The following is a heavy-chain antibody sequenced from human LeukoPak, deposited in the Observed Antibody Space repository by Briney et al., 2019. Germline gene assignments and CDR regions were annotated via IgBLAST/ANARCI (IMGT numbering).Heavy chain of an antibody. CDR2: IYYSGST. CDR1: GGSISSYY. V-gene: IGHV4-59*01. CDR3: AREHPYFGDLYYYYYGMDV. D-gene: IGHD3-9*01. Sequence: SETLSLTCTVSGGSISSYYWSWIRQPPGKGLEWLGYIYYSGSTNYNPSLKSRVTISVDTSKNQFSLKLSSVTAADTAGYYCAREHPYFGDLYYYYYGMDVWGQGTTVTVSS. J-gene: IGHJ6*02.